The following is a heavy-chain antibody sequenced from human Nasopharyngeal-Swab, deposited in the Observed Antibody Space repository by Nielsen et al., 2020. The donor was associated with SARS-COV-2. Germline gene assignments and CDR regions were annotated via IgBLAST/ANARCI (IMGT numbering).Heavy chain of an antibody. Sequence: ASVKVSCKASGGTFSSYAISWVRQAPGQGLEWMGIINPSGGSTSYAQKFQGRVTMTRDTSTSTVYMELSSLRSEDTAVYYCARAYFEGEIDYWGQGTLVTVSS. CDR3: ARAYFEGEIDY. CDR1: GGTFSSYA. D-gene: IGHD3-9*01. V-gene: IGHV1-46*01. J-gene: IGHJ4*02. CDR2: INPSGGST.